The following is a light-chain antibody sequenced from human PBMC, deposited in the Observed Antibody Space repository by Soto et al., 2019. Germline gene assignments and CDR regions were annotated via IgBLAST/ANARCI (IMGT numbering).Light chain of an antibody. CDR2: LAS. J-gene: IGKJ4*01. Sequence: DIVMTQSPLSLPVTPGEPASISCRSSQSLLHSNGYNCLDWYLQKPGQSPQLLIHLASNRASGVPDRFSGSGSGTDFTLKISRVEAEDVGVYYCMQALQTPLTFGGGKKVEIK. CDR1: QSLLHSNGYNC. CDR3: MQALQTPLT. V-gene: IGKV2-28*01.